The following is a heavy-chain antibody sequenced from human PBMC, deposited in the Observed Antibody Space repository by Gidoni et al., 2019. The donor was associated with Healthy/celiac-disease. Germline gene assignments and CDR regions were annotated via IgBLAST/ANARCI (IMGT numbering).Heavy chain of an antibody. V-gene: IGHV3-23*01. D-gene: IGHD2-15*01. CDR3: AKDYCSGGSCYSGQGDY. Sequence: EVQLLESGGGLVQPGGSLRLSCAASGFTFSSYAMSWVRQAPGKGLEWVSAISGSGGSTYYAESVKGRFTISRDNSKNTLYLQMNSLRAEDTAVYYCAKDYCSGGSCYSGQGDYWGQGTLVTVSS. CDR2: ISGSGGST. CDR1: GFTFSSYA. J-gene: IGHJ4*02.